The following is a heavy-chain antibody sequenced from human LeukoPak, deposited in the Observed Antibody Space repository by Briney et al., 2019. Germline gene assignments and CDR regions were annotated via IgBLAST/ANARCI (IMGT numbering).Heavy chain of an antibody. CDR3: ASARLVLLWFGECHPAVFDI. V-gene: IGHV4-59*01. CDR2: IYYMGST. Sequence: SETLSLTCTVSGGSLSSYYWSWIRQRPGKGLEWVGYIYYMGSTNYNPSLKSRVTISGEMYKNQLHRKLSSVTAEDTAEYYCASARLVLLWFGECHPAVFDIWGQGTMVTVSS. CDR1: GGSLSSYY. J-gene: IGHJ3*02. D-gene: IGHD3-10*01.